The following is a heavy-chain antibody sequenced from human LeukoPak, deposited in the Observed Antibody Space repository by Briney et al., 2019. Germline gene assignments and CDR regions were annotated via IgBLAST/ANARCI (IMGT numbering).Heavy chain of an antibody. Sequence: EGSLRLSCAASGFTFSNYDMHWVRQATGRGLEWVSSIGTAADTYYPGSVKGRFTISRENAKNSLYLQMNSLRAGDTAVYYCARGPIVGITETKGYFDYWGQGILVTVSS. CDR2: IGTAADT. J-gene: IGHJ4*02. CDR1: GFTFSNYD. CDR3: ARGPIVGITETKGYFDY. D-gene: IGHD1-7*01. V-gene: IGHV3-13*01.